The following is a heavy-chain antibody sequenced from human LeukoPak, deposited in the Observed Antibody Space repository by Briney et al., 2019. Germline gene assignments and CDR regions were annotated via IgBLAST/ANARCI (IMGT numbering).Heavy chain of an antibody. D-gene: IGHD4-17*01. J-gene: IGHJ4*02. V-gene: IGHV3-66*01. Sequence: PGGSLRLSCAASGFTVSSNYMSWVRQAPGKGLEWVSVIYSGGSTYYADSVKGRFTISRDNSKNTLYLQMNSLRAEDTAVYYCARDRDYGDYALAYWGQGTLVTVSS. CDR1: GFTVSSNY. CDR2: IYSGGST. CDR3: ARDRDYGDYALAY.